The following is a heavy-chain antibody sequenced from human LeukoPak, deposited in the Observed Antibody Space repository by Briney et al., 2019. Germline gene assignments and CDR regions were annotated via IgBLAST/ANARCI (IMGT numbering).Heavy chain of an antibody. V-gene: IGHV4-34*01. Sequence: SETLSLTCAVYGGSFSGYYWSWIRQPPGKGLEWIGEINHSGSTNYNPSLKSRVTISVDTSKNQFSLKLSSVTAADTAVYYCARVDGARFDPWGQGTLVTVSS. D-gene: IGHD1-26*01. CDR1: GGSFSGYY. CDR2: INHSGST. J-gene: IGHJ5*02. CDR3: ARVDGARFDP.